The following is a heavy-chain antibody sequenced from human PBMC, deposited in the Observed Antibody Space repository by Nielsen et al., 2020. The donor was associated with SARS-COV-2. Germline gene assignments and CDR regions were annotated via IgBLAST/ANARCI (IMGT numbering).Heavy chain of an antibody. CDR3: AKEGRLLWFGELLVDYFDY. CDR2: ISGSGGST. CDR1: GFTFSSYA. V-gene: IGHV3-23*01. Sequence: GESLKISCAASGFTFSSYAMSWVRQAPGKGLEWVSAISGSGGSTYYADSVKGRFTISRYNSKNTLYLQMNSLRAEDTAVYYCAKEGRLLWFGELLVDYFDYWGQGTLVTVSS. J-gene: IGHJ4*02. D-gene: IGHD3-10*01.